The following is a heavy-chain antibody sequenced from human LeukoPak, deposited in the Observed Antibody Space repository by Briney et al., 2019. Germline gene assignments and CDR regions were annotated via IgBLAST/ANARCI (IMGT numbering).Heavy chain of an antibody. J-gene: IGHJ4*02. CDR2: IRNKGRGGTT. Sequence: PGGSLRLSCAASGFTFSSYSMNWVRQAPGKGLEWVGRIRNKGRGGTTEYAASVRGRFTISRDDSRNSLFLQMSSLKTEDTAVDYCTSFSAGLVDYWGQGTLVTVSS. CDR3: TSFSAGLVDY. CDR1: GFTFSSYS. V-gene: IGHV3-72*01.